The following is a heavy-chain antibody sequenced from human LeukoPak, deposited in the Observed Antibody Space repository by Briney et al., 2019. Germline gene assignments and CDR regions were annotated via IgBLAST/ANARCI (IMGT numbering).Heavy chain of an antibody. CDR2: IIPIFGTA. V-gene: IGHV1-69*13. Sequence: SVKVSGKASGGTFSSYAISWVRQAPGQGLEWMGGIIPIFGTANYAQKFQGRVTITADESTSTAYMELSSLRSVDTAVYYCARVYSYGTFDYWGQGTLVTVSS. CDR1: GGTFSSYA. J-gene: IGHJ4*02. CDR3: ARVYSYGTFDY. D-gene: IGHD5-18*01.